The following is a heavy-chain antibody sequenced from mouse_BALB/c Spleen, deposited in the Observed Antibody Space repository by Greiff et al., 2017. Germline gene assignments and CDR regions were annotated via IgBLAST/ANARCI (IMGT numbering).Heavy chain of an antibody. CDR3: ARSDYYDSPWFAY. D-gene: IGHD2-4*01. V-gene: IGHV3-2*02. CDR2: ISYSGST. CDR1: GYSITSDYA. J-gene: IGHJ3*01. Sequence: EVKVEESGPGLVKPSQSLSLTCTVTGYSITSDYAWNWIRQFPGNKLEWMGYISYSGSTSYNPSLKSRISITRDTSKNQFFLQLNSVTTEDTATYYCARSDYYDSPWFAYWGQGTLVTVSA.